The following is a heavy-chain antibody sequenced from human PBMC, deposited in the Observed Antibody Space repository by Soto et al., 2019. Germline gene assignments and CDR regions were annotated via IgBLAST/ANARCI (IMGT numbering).Heavy chain of an antibody. Sequence: QVHLQESGPGLVKPSETLSLTCSVSGGSVTNHHLSWIRQPPGKGLEGLGHISYSGSPNYNPALWSRLTVSVDMPNIQFSRKLRSLTAADTAVNYCATYIGGGGGRGYWGQGTLVTVSS. J-gene: IGHJ4*02. CDR1: GGSVTNHH. CDR3: ATYIGGGGGRGY. D-gene: IGHD2-21*01. V-gene: IGHV4-59*02. CDR2: ISYSGSP.